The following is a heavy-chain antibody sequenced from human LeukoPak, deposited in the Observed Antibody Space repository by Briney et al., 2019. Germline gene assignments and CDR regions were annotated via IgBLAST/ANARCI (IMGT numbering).Heavy chain of an antibody. CDR3: ARGAPAADY. J-gene: IGHJ4*02. Sequence: GGSLRLSCAASGFTFSSYAMHWVRQAPGKGLEWVAVISYDGNNKYYADSVKGRFTISGDNSKNTLYLQMNSLRTEDTAVCYCARGAPAADYWGQGTLVTVSS. D-gene: IGHD2-2*01. V-gene: IGHV3-30*04. CDR1: GFTFSSYA. CDR2: ISYDGNNK.